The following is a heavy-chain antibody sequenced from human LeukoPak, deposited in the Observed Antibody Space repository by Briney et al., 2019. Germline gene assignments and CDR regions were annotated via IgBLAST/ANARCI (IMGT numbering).Heavy chain of an antibody. Sequence: GGSLRLSCAASGFTFSNYAMHWVRQAPGKGLEWVAVISYDGSNKYYTDSVKGRFTISGDSSKNTLYLQMNSLRAEDTAVYYCAKDLEYSYGNYYYYYYMDVWGKATTVTISS. D-gene: IGHD5-18*01. CDR2: ISYDGSNK. CDR1: GFTFSNYA. CDR3: AKDLEYSYGNYYYYYYMDV. V-gene: IGHV3-30*04. J-gene: IGHJ6*03.